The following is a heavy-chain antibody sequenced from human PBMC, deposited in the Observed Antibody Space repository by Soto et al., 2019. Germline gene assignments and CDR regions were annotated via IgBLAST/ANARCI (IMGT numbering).Heavy chain of an antibody. CDR3: ATTLNYSGPGSPDY. D-gene: IGHD3-10*01. V-gene: IGHV3-23*01. J-gene: IGHJ4*02. CDR2: ISGGGDNT. CDR1: AFTFSSYG. Sequence: EVQLLESGGGLVQPGGSLRLSCAASAFTFSSYGMSWVRQAQGKGLEWVSAISGGGDNTYYEDSVKGRFTITRDNDKNTLYLKMNRQTAEDTAVSYCATTLNYSGPGSPDYWGQGTLVTAAS.